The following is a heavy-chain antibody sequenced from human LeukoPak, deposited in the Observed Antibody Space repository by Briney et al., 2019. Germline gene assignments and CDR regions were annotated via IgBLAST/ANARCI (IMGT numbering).Heavy chain of an antibody. Sequence: GGSLRLSCAASEFTFSSYDIIWVRQAPGKGLEWVSWITGSGGAVKYTDSVKGRFTISRDNVKKSVYLQMNSLRAEDTAVYYCARRFGSGWGQGTLVTVSS. CDR2: ITGSGGAV. CDR1: EFTFSSYD. V-gene: IGHV3-48*03. J-gene: IGHJ4*02. CDR3: ARRFGSG. D-gene: IGHD6-19*01.